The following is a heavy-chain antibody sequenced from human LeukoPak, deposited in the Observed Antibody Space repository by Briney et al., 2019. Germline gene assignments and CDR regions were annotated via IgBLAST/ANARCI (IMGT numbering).Heavy chain of an antibody. CDR1: GGSISSYY. D-gene: IGHD3-10*01. V-gene: IGHV4-59*01. Sequence: SETLSLTCTVSGGSISSYYWSWIRQPPGKGLEWIGYIYYSGSTNYNPSLKSRVTISVDTSKNQFSLKLSSVTAADTAVYYCGSPSGVRGVDAFDIWGQGTMVTVSS. J-gene: IGHJ3*02. CDR2: IYYSGST. CDR3: GSPSGVRGVDAFDI.